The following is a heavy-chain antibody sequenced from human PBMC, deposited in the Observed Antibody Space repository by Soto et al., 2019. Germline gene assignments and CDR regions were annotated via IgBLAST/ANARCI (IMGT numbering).Heavy chain of an antibody. CDR3: ARLGGYCSSSSCYGYYGMDV. J-gene: IGHJ6*02. V-gene: IGHV4-39*01. D-gene: IGHD2-2*01. Sequence: SETLSLTCTVSGGSISSGDYYWSWIRQPPGKGLEWIGTFYYSENTYYNPSLESRVTISVDTSKNQFSLKVTSVTVADTAVYYCARLGGYCSSSSCYGYYGMDVWGQGTTVTVSS. CDR1: GGSISSGDYY. CDR2: FYYSENT.